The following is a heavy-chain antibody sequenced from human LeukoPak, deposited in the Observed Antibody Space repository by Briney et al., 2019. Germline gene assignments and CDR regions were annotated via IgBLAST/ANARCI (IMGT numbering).Heavy chain of an antibody. Sequence: SETLSLTCAVSGYSISSGCYWGWIRQPPGKGLEWIGSIYHSGSTYYNPSLKSRVTISVDTSKNQFSLKLSSVTAADTAVYYCARHQKEYYDFWSGPPRAPLDYWGQGTLVTVSS. J-gene: IGHJ4*02. CDR3: ARHQKEYYDFWSGPPRAPLDY. CDR2: IYHSGST. D-gene: IGHD3-3*01. CDR1: GYSISSGCY. V-gene: IGHV4-38-2*01.